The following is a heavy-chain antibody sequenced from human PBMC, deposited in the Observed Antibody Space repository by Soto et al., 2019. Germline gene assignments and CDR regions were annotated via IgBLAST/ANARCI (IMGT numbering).Heavy chain of an antibody. Sequence: SETLCLTCAVYGGSFSGYYWSWIRQPPGKGLEWIGEINHSGSTNYNPSLKSRVTISVDTSKNQSSLKLSSVTAADTAVYYCARGGPITMVRGVIRVRPYDYWGQGTLVTVSS. CDR1: GGSFSGYY. CDR2: INHSGST. J-gene: IGHJ4*02. D-gene: IGHD3-10*01. V-gene: IGHV4-34*01. CDR3: ARGGPITMVRGVIRVRPYDY.